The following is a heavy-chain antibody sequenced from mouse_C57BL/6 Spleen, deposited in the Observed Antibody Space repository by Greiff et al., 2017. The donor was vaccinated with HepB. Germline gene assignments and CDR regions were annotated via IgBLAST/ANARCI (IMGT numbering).Heavy chain of an antibody. CDR1: GFTFSDYG. V-gene: IGHV5-17*01. Sequence: DVKLVESGGGLVKPGGSLKLSCAASGFTFSDYGMHWVRQAPEKGLGWVAYISSGSSTIYYADTVKGRFTISRDNAKNTLFLQMASLRSEDTAMYYCARQITTVVATPFAYWGQGTLVTVSA. D-gene: IGHD1-1*01. J-gene: IGHJ3*01. CDR3: ARQITTVVATPFAY. CDR2: ISSGSSTI.